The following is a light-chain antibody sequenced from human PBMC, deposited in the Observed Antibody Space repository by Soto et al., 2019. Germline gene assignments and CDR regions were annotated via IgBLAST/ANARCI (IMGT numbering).Light chain of an antibody. J-gene: IGLJ2*01. CDR2: QDS. CDR3: RAWDSSMV. V-gene: IGLV3-1*01. CDR1: KLGDKY. Sequence: SSELTQPPSVSVSPGQTASITCSGDKLGDKYACWYQQKPGQSPVLVIYQDSKRPSGIPERFSGSNSGNTATLTISGTQAMDEADYYCRAWDSSMVFGGGTKLTVL.